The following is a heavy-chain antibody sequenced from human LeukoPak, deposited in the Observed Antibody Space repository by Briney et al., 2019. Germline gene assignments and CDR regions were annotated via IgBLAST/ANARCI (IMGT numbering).Heavy chain of an antibody. CDR3: AEPAYSSGWYYDY. J-gene: IGHJ4*02. D-gene: IGHD6-19*01. Sequence: GGSLRLSCAASGFTFSSYGMTWVRQAPGKGLELVSTISGFDGSTNYADSVKGRFTISRDNSKNTLYLQMNSLRAEDRAFYYCAEPAYSSGWYYDYWGQGILVTVSS. V-gene: IGHV3-23*01. CDR2: ISGFDGST. CDR1: GFTFSSYG.